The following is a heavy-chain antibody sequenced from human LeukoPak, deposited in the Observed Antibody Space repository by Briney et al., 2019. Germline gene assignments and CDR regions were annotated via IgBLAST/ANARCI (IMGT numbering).Heavy chain of an antibody. CDR3: ARGRQIVVDLDGAFDI. CDR2: ISGSNSYI. J-gene: IGHJ3*02. D-gene: IGHD2-21*01. V-gene: IGHV3-21*01. Sequence: GGSLRLSCAASGFTFNSYSMNWVRQAPGKGLEWVSSISGSNSYIYYADSVKGRFTISRDNAKSLLYLQMNSLRAEDTALYYCARGRQIVVDLDGAFDIWGRGTMVTVSS. CDR1: GFTFNSYS.